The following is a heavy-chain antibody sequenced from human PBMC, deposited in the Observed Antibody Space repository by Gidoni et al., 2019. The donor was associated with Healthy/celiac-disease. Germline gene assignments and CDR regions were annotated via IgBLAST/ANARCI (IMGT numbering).Heavy chain of an antibody. CDR3: AKAIWSPHCSSTSCQHLDAFDI. Sequence: EVQLLESGGGLVQPGGSLRLSCAASGFTFSSYAMSWVRQAPGKGLEWVSAISGSGGSTYYADSVKGRFTISRDNSKNTLYLQMNSLRAEDTAVYYCAKAIWSPHCSSTSCQHLDAFDIWGQGTMVTVSS. V-gene: IGHV3-23*01. J-gene: IGHJ3*02. D-gene: IGHD2-2*01. CDR2: ISGSGGST. CDR1: GFTFSSYA.